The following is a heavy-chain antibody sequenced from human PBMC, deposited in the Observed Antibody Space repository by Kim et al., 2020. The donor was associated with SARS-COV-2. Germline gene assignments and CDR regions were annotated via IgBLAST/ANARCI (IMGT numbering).Heavy chain of an antibody. CDR3: ARDLGMTTVTYYDYGMDV. CDR2: ISSGGSNI. J-gene: IGHJ6*02. Sequence: GGSLRLSCAASGFTFSSYSMNWVRQAPGKGLEWVSAISSGGSNIYYADSVKGRFTISRDNSKNTLYLQMNSLRAEDTAVYYCARDLGMTTVTYYDYGMDVWGQGTTVTVSS. V-gene: IGHV3-21*01. CDR1: GFTFSSYS. D-gene: IGHD4-17*01.